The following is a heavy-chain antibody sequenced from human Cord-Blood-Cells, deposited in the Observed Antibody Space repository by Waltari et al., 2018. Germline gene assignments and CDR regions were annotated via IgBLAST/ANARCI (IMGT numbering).Heavy chain of an antibody. CDR2: MNPNSGNT. Sequence: QVQLVQSGAEEKKLGASVKVSCKASGYTFTSSEITWVRQATGQGLEWMGWMNPNSGNTGYAQKFQGRVTMTRNTSISTAYMELSSLRSEDTAVYYCAIGSYLASLAEYFQHWGQGTLVTVSS. V-gene: IGHV1-8*01. J-gene: IGHJ1*01. D-gene: IGHD1-26*01. CDR1: GYTFTSSE. CDR3: AIGSYLASLAEYFQH.